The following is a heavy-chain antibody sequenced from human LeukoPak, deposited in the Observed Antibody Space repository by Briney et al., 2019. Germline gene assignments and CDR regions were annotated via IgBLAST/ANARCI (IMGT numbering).Heavy chain of an antibody. V-gene: IGHV3-23*01. Sequence: TGGSLRLSCAASGFSFSSYATSWVRQAPGKGLEWVSTISGSGESTFYVDSVKGRFTISRDNSKNTLYLQMNSLRAEDTALYYCAKPSERWEPRDYWGQGTLVTVSS. CDR3: AKPSERWEPRDY. CDR2: ISGSGEST. J-gene: IGHJ4*02. D-gene: IGHD1-26*01. CDR1: GFSFSSYA.